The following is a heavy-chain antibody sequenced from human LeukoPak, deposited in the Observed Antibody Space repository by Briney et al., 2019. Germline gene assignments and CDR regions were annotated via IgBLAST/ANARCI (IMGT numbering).Heavy chain of an antibody. J-gene: IGHJ1*01. Sequence: GGSLRLSCAASEFTVSSNYMSWVRQAPGKGLEWVSVIYSGGSTYYADSVKGRFTISRDNSKNTLYLQMNSLRAEDTAVYYCAGVSGTDGAEYFQHWGQGTLVTVSS. CDR1: EFTVSSNY. CDR3: AGVSGTDGAEYFQH. V-gene: IGHV3-53*01. D-gene: IGHD5-24*01. CDR2: IYSGGST.